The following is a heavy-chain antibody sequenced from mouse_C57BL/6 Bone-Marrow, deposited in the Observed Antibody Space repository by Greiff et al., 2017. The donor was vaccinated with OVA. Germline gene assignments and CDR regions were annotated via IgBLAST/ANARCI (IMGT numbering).Heavy chain of an antibody. CDR3: ASGGYDPEGDY. D-gene: IGHD2-3*01. Sequence: QVQLQQSGAELARPGALVKLSCKASGYTFTSYGISWVKQRTGQGLEWIGEIYPRSGNTYYNEKFKGKATLTADKSSSTAYMELRSLTSEDSAVYFCASGGYDPEGDYWGQGTSVTVSS. J-gene: IGHJ4*01. CDR2: IYPRSGNT. CDR1: GYTFTSYG. V-gene: IGHV1-81*01.